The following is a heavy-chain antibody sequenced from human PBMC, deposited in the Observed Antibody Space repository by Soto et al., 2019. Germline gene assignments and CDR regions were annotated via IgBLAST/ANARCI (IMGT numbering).Heavy chain of an antibody. CDR3: ARATMVRGVGISFDY. J-gene: IGHJ4*02. CDR1: GGTFRSYS. Sequence: GGPVEVSCKGFGGTFRSYSISWVGQAPGQGLEWMGGIIPIFGTANYAQKFQGRVTITADESTSTAYMELSSLRSEDTAVYYCARATMVRGVGISFDYWGQGTLVTVSS. CDR2: IIPIFGTA. D-gene: IGHD3-10*01. V-gene: IGHV1-69*13.